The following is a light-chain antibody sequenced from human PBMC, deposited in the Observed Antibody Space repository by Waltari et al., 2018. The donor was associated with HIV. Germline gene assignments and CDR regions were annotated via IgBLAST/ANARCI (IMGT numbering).Light chain of an antibody. Sequence: SSELAQDPAVSVALGQTVRITCQGDSVRTDYASWYQQKPGPAPVLVFYDRNNRPSGIPDRFSGSTSGDTASLTITGAQAEDEADYYCNSRDTIGHWFFGGGTKVTVL. V-gene: IGLV3-19*01. J-gene: IGLJ3*02. CDR2: DRN. CDR1: SVRTDY. CDR3: NSRDTIGHWF.